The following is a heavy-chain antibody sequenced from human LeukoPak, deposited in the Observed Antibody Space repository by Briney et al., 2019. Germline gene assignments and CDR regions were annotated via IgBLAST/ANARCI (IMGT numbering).Heavy chain of an antibody. CDR1: GYTFTGYY. V-gene: IGHV1-2*02. D-gene: IGHD1-26*01. J-gene: IGHJ3*02. CDR3: ARLVGATLSAFDI. CDR2: INPNSGGT. Sequence: ASVKVSCKASGYTFTGYYMHWVRQASGQGLEWMGWINPNSGGTNYAQKFQGRVTMTRDTSISTAYMELSRLRSDDTAVYYCARLVGATLSAFDIWGQGTMVTVSS.